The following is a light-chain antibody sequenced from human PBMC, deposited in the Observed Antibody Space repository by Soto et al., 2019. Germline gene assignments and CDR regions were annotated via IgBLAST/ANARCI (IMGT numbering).Light chain of an antibody. V-gene: IGKV3-20*01. J-gene: IGKJ1*01. CDR1: QSAGTY. CDR3: QQYAGSPWT. CDR2: GAS. Sequence: EIEMTLSAATLSVSPETRATLSCMASQSAGTYLAWYRQKPGQAPRLLIYGASSRATGIPDRFSGSGSGTDFTLIISRLEPEDFAVYYCQQYAGSPWTFGPGTIVDIK.